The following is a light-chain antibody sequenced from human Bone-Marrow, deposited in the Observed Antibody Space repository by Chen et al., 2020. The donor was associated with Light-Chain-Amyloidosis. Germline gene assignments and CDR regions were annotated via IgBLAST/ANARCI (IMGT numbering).Light chain of an antibody. CDR1: SSDVGDDNH. V-gene: IGLV2-14*01. CDR3: SSYTITNTLV. Sequence: QSALPQPSSVSGPPAQSITISCTGTSSDVGDDNHVSWYQQHPDKAPKLMIYEVTNRPSWVPDRFSGSKSDNTASLTISGLQTEDEADYFCSSYTITNTLVFGSGTRVTVL. CDR2: EVT. J-gene: IGLJ1*01.